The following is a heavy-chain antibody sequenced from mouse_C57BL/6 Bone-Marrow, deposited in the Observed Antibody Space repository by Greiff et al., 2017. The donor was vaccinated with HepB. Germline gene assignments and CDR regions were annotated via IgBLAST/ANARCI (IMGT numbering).Heavy chain of an antibody. J-gene: IGHJ2*01. CDR3: AREETAQATSY. D-gene: IGHD3-2*02. V-gene: IGHV1-55*01. CDR2: IYPGSGST. CDR1: GYTFTSYW. Sequence: VQLQQPGAELVQPGASVKMSCKASGYTFTSYWITWVKQRPGQGLEWIGDIYPGSGSTNYNEKFKSKATLTVDTSSSTAYMQRSSLTSEDAAVYYCAREETAQATSYWGQGTTLTVSS.